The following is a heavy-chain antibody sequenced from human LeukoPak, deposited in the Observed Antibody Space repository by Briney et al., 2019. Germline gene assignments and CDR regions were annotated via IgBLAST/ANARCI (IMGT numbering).Heavy chain of an antibody. CDR2: ISAYNGNT. J-gene: IGHJ4*02. V-gene: IGHV1-18*01. Sequence: GASVKVSCTASGYTFTSYGISWVRQAPGQGLEWMGWISAYNGNTNYAQKLQGRVTMTTDTSTSTAYMELRSLRSDDTAVYYCARSPYYYDSSRPGFDYWGQGTLVTVSS. CDR1: GYTFTSYG. D-gene: IGHD3-22*01. CDR3: ARSPYYYDSSRPGFDY.